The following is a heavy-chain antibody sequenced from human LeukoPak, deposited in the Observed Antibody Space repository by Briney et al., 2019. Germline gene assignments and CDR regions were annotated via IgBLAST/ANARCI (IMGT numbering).Heavy chain of an antibody. J-gene: IGHJ3*02. D-gene: IGHD6-19*01. CDR3: ARDRSSGWYRDAFDI. V-gene: IGHV4-31*03. CDR1: GGSIGSGGYY. Sequence: TSETLSLTCTVSGGSIGSGGYYWSWIRQHPGKGLEWIGYIYYSGSTYYNPSLKSRVTISVDTSKNQFSLKLSSVAAADTAVYYCARDRSSGWYRDAFDIWGQGTMVTVSS. CDR2: IYYSGST.